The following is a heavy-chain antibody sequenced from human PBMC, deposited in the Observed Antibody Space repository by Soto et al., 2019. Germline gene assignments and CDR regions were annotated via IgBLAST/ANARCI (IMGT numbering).Heavy chain of an antibody. V-gene: IGHV3-23*01. CDR2: ISGSGGST. CDR1: GFTFSSYA. D-gene: IGHD5-12*01. Sequence: EVQLLESGRGLVQPGGSLRLSCAASGFTFSSYAMSWVRQAPGKGLEWVSAISGSGGSTYYADSVKGRFTISRDNSKNTLYLQMNSLRAEDTAVYYCAKAASGYDWDDDAFDIWGQGTMVTVSS. J-gene: IGHJ3*02. CDR3: AKAASGYDWDDDAFDI.